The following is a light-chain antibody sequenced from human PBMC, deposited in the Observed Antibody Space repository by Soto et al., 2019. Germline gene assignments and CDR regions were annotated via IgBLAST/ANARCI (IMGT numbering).Light chain of an antibody. V-gene: IGLV2-18*02. Sequence: QAVVTQPPSVSGSPGQSVAISCTGTSSDVGSYNRVSWYQQSPGTAPKLMIYEVSNRPSGVPDRFSGSKSGNTASLTISGLQAEDEADYYCSSYTSSSTSLFGGGTQLTVL. CDR2: EVS. CDR1: SSDVGSYNR. CDR3: SSYTSSSTSL. J-gene: IGLJ2*01.